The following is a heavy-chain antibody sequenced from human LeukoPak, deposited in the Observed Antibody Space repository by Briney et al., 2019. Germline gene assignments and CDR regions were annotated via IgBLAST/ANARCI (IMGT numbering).Heavy chain of an antibody. D-gene: IGHD6-6*01. J-gene: IGHJ4*02. CDR2: ISSSSTHI. CDR3: ARSEHSSSSFDY. CDR1: GFTFSSYA. V-gene: IGHV3-21*01. Sequence: GGSLRLSCAASGFTFSSYAMSWVRQAPEKGLEWVSYISSSSTHIYYADSVKGRFTISRDNARNSLYLQMNSLRAEDTAIYYCARSEHSSSSFDYWGQGTLVTVSS.